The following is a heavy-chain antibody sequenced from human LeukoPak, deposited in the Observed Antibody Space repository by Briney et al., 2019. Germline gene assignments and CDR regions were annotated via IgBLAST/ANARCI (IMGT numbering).Heavy chain of an antibody. CDR2: INPNSGGT. Sequence: ASVTVSCKASGYTFTGYYMHWVRQAPGQGLEWMGWINPNSGGTNYAQKFQGRVTMTRDTSISTAYMELSRLRSDDTAVYYCARDYYDSSVFDYWGQGTLVTVSS. D-gene: IGHD3-22*01. J-gene: IGHJ4*02. V-gene: IGHV1-2*02. CDR3: ARDYYDSSVFDY. CDR1: GYTFTGYY.